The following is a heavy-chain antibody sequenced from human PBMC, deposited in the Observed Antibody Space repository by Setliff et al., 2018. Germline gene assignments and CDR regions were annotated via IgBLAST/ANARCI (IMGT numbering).Heavy chain of an antibody. J-gene: IGHJ4*02. CDR1: GFSFSDYS. CDR3: ARAPDYGEIDF. D-gene: IGHD4-17*01. CDR2: ISSSSTYI. V-gene: IGHV3-21*01. Sequence: PGGSLRLSCAASGFSFSDYSMNWVRQAPGKGLEWVSSISSSSTYIFYADSVRGRFTVSRDNAKNSLYLQMNSLRAEDTAIYYCARAPDYGEIDFWGQGTLVTVSS.